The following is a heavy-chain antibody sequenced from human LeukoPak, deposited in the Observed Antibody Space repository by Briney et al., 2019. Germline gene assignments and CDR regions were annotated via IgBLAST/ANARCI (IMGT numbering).Heavy chain of an antibody. J-gene: IGHJ4*02. Sequence: GASVKVSCKASGGTFSSYAISWVRQAPGQGLEWMGRIIPILGIANYAQKFQGRVTITADKSTSTAYMELSGLRSEDTAVYYCASDPTVYCSSTSCYSNYWGQGTLVTVSS. V-gene: IGHV1-69*04. CDR3: ASDPTVYCSSTSCYSNY. D-gene: IGHD2-2*02. CDR1: GGTFSSYA. CDR2: IIPILGIA.